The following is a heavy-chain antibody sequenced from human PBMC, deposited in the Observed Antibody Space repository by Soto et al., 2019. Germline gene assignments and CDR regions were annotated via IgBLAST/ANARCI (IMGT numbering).Heavy chain of an antibody. D-gene: IGHD3-9*01. CDR3: TTDKPEHYDILTDYYPPYYYYYYGMDV. CDR1: GFTFSNAW. V-gene: IGHV3-15*07. Sequence: SGGSLRLSCAASGFTFSNAWMNWVRQAPGKGLEWVGRIKSKTDGGTTDYAAPVKGRFTISRDDSKNTLYLQMNSLKTEDTAVYYCTTDKPEHYDILTDYYPPYYYYYYGMDVWGQGTTVTVSS. CDR2: IKSKTDGGTT. J-gene: IGHJ6*02.